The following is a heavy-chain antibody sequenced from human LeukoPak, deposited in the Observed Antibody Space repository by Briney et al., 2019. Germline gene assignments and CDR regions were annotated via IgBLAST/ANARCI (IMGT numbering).Heavy chain of an antibody. CDR1: GFTVSSNY. V-gene: IGHV3-53*01. CDR3: ARSSRELRGYAPWEVIPPFDY. Sequence: SGGSLRLSCAASGFTVSSNYMSWVRQAPGKGLEWVSVIYSGGSTYYADSVKGRFTISRDNAKNSLYLQMNSLRAEDTAVYYCARSSRELRGYAPWEVIPPFDYWGQGTLVTVSS. CDR2: IYSGGST. D-gene: IGHD4-23*01. J-gene: IGHJ4*02.